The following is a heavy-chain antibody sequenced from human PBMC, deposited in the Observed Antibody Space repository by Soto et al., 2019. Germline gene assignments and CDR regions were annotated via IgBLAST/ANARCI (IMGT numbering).Heavy chain of an antibody. CDR3: ARDGGRHSGGIDY. CDR2: ISPIFGTA. D-gene: IGHD1-26*01. CDR1: GGTFSSYS. J-gene: IGHJ4*02. V-gene: IGHV1-69*01. Sequence: QVQLVQSGAEVKKPGSSVKVSCKASGGTFSSYSINWVRQAPGQGLEWMGEISPIFGTANYAQKFQGRVTITADESTSTAYMELSSLRSEDTALYYCARDGGRHSGGIDYWGQGSLVTVSS.